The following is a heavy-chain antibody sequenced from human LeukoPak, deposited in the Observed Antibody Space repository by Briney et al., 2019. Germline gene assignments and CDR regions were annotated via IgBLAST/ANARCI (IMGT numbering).Heavy chain of an antibody. CDR3: ATGASAGMRGLDV. Sequence: ASVKVSCKVSGYSLSELSMHWVRQAPGKGLEWMAGSDLEDAETVYAQHFQDRVTMTEDTSTDTAYMELSSLRSEDSAVYYCATGASAGMRGLDVWGQGTTVTVPS. J-gene: IGHJ6*02. CDR2: SDLEDAET. V-gene: IGHV1-24*01. D-gene: IGHD6-13*01. CDR1: GYSLSELS.